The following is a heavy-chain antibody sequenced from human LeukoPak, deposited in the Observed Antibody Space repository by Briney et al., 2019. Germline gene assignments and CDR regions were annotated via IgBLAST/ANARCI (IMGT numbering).Heavy chain of an antibody. CDR2: ISSSSSYI. CDR3: ARDNLGYCSSTSCYAGYFDY. D-gene: IGHD2-2*01. Sequence: GGSLRLSCAASGFTFSSYSMNWVRQAPGKGLEWVSSISSSSSYIYYADSVKGRFTISRDNAKNSLYLQTNSLRAEDTAVYYCARDNLGYCSSTSCYAGYFDYWGQGTLVTVSS. CDR1: GFTFSSYS. J-gene: IGHJ4*02. V-gene: IGHV3-21*01.